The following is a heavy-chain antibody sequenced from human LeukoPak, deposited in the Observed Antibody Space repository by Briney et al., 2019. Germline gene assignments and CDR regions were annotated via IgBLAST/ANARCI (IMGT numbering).Heavy chain of an antibody. Sequence: GGSLRLSCAASGFTFGNYWMSWVRQAPGKGLEWVANIKEDGGKKYYVDSVKGRFTISRDNAKNSLSLQMNSLRAEDTAVYYCASGGYCSGGNCYLDYWGQGTLVTVSS. CDR3: ASGGYCSGGNCYLDY. V-gene: IGHV3-7*01. J-gene: IGHJ4*02. CDR1: GFTFGNYW. D-gene: IGHD2-15*01. CDR2: IKEDGGKK.